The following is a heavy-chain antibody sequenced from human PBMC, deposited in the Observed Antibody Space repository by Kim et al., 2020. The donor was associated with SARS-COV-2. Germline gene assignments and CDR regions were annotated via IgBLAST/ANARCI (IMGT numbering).Heavy chain of an antibody. CDR1: GGSISSSSYY. V-gene: IGHV4-39*07. CDR3: ARDGVVVTPPTYNWFDP. Sequence: SETLSLTCTVSGGSISSSSYYWGWIRQPPGKGLEWIGSIYYSGSTYYNPSLKSRVTISVDTSKNQFSLKLSSVTAADTAVYYCARDGVVVTPPTYNWFDPWGQGTLVTVSS. D-gene: IGHD2-21*02. CDR2: IYYSGST. J-gene: IGHJ5*02.